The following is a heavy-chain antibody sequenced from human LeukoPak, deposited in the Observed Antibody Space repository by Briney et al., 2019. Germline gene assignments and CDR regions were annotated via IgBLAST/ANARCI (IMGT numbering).Heavy chain of an antibody. Sequence: PGGSLRLSCAASGFTFRTYEMNWVRQAPGKGLEWVSYISSSGTTIYYADSVKGRFTISRDNAKNSLYLQMNSLRAEDTAVYYCARDRISEGYWGQGTLVTVSS. CDR3: ARDRISEGY. D-gene: IGHD2-15*01. CDR2: ISSSGTTI. V-gene: IGHV3-48*03. J-gene: IGHJ4*02. CDR1: GFTFRTYE.